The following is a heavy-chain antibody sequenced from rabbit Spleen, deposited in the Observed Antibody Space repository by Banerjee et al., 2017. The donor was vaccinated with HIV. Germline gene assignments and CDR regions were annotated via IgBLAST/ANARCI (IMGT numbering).Heavy chain of an antibody. D-gene: IGHD1-1*01. CDR2: IYTTSGNT. J-gene: IGHJ6*01. CDR3: ARDTSSSFSSYGMDL. Sequence: QQQLEESGGGLVKPGGTLTLTCKASGIDFSSYYFMCWVRQAPGKGLELIACIYTTSGNTWYASWVNGRFTISRSISLNTVDLKMSSLTAADTATYFCARDTSSSFSSYGMDLWGQGTLVTVS. CDR1: GIDFSSYYF. V-gene: IGHV1S43*01.